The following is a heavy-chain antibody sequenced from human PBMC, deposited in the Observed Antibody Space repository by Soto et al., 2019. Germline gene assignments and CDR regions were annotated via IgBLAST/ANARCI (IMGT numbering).Heavy chain of an antibody. J-gene: IGHJ4*02. D-gene: IGHD3-10*01. CDR2: ISSSSSTI. CDR3: ARVLQGGYYIDGAFDY. CDR1: GFTFSSYS. Sequence: PGGSLRLSCAASGFTFSSYSMNWVRQAPGKGLEWVSYISSSSSTIYYADSVKGRFTISRDNAKNSLYLQMNSLRDEDTAAYYCARVLQGGYYIDGAFDYWGQGTLVTVSS. V-gene: IGHV3-48*02.